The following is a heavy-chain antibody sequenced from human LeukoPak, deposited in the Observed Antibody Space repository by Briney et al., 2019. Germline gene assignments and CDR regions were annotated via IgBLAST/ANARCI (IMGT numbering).Heavy chain of an antibody. CDR3: ARLYGSGKNYFDY. Sequence: PSQTLSLTCTVSGGSIRSDNYYWNWIRQHPGKGLEWIGNIYYSGSTYYNPSLKSRVTSVVDTSKNQFSLQLTSVSTADTAAYYCARLYGSGKNYFDYWGQGTLVTVSS. J-gene: IGHJ4*02. CDR2: IYYSGST. D-gene: IGHD3-10*01. CDR1: GGSIRSDNYY. V-gene: IGHV4-31*03.